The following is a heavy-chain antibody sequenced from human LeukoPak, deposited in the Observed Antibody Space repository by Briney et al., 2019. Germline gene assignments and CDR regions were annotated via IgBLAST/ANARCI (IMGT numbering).Heavy chain of an antibody. D-gene: IGHD3-10*01. CDR2: ISSSGGSI. V-gene: IGHV3-48*03. CDR1: GFTSSSYE. Sequence: GGSLRLSCADSGFTSSSYEMNWVRQAPGKGLEWVSYISSSGGSIYADSVKGRFTISRDNAKNSLYLQMNSLRAEDTAIYYCARMYYFGSGSLGEAFDIWGQGTLVTVSS. J-gene: IGHJ3*02. CDR3: ARMYYFGSGSLGEAFDI.